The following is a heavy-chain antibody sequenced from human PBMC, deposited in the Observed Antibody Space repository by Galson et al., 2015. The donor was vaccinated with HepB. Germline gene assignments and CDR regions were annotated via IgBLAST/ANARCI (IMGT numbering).Heavy chain of an antibody. CDR1: GFIFSDYY. CDR2: INPGGTNI. Sequence: SLRLSCAASGFIFSDYYMSWIRLAPGKGLEWISYINPGGTNIFYADSVQGRFIISRDNTNNFVHLEMNSLRADDTAVYYCARFSREGSWFRLWFDYWGQGILVTVSS. J-gene: IGHJ4*02. V-gene: IGHV3-11*01. CDR3: ARFSREGSWFRLWFDY. D-gene: IGHD2-21*01.